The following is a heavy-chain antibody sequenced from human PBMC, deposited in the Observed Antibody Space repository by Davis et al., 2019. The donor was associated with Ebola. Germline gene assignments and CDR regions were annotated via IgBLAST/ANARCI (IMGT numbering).Heavy chain of an antibody. CDR3: ASPYCGGDCVARWDAFDI. D-gene: IGHD2-21*02. V-gene: IGHV3-7*03. J-gene: IGHJ3*02. CDR2: IKQDASEK. Sequence: PGGSLRLSCAASGFTFSNYWMSWVRQAPGKGLEWVANIKQDASEKYYVDSVKGRFTISRDNAKNSLYLQMNSLRAEDTAVYYCASPYCGGDCVARWDAFDIWGQGTMVTVSS. CDR1: GFTFSNYW.